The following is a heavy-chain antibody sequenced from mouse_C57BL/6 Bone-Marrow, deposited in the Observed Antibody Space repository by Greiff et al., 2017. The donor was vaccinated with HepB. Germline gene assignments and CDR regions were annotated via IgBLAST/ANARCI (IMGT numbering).Heavy chain of an antibody. CDR2: IDPSDSYT. V-gene: IGHV1-69*01. J-gene: IGHJ2*01. D-gene: IGHD1-1*01. CDR1: GYTFTSYW. Sequence: QVQLQQPGAELVMPGASVKLSCKASGYTFTSYWMHWVKQRPGQGLEWIGEIDPSDSYTNYNQKFKGKSTLTVDKSSSTAYMQLSSLTSEDSAVYYCARGNFLCYYGSSLNYWGQGTTLTVSS. CDR3: ARGNFLCYYGSSLNY.